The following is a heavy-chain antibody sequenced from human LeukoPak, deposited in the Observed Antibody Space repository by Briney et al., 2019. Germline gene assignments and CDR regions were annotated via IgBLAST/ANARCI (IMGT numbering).Heavy chain of an antibody. CDR2: IFYSGST. CDR3: ATTPALAVAGTLDPKE. CDR1: GGSISSGGYY. V-gene: IGHV4-39*01. D-gene: IGHD6-19*01. Sequence: SETLSLTCTVSGGSISSGGYYWGWIRQSPGKGLEWIGSIFYSGSTYYNPSLKSRVTISIDTSENQFSLKLSSVTAADTAVYYCATTPALAVAGTLDPKEWGQGTLVTVSS. J-gene: IGHJ4*02.